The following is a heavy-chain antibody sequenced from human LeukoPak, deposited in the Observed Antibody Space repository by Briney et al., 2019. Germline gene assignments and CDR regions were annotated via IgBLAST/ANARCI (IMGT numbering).Heavy chain of an antibody. CDR3: ARDVLAAGATGTFDI. D-gene: IGHD1-14*01. CDR2: IKQDGSEK. V-gene: IGHV3-7*03. J-gene: IGHJ3*02. CDR1: GFTFSSYS. Sequence: GGSLRLSCAASGFTFSSYSMSWVRQAPGKGLEWVANIKQDGSEKYYVDSVKGRFTISRDNAKTSLYLQMNSLRAEDTAVYYCARDVLAAGATGTFDIWGQGTMVTVSS.